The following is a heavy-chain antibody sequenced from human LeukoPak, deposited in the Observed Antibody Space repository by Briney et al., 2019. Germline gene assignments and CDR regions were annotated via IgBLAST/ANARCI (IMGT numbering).Heavy chain of an antibody. D-gene: IGHD4-11*01. J-gene: IGHJ4*02. CDR2: IGGTGSPI. V-gene: IGHV3-11*04. Sequence: GGSLRLSCTASAFTFGDYYMTWVRQAPGKGLEWLSYIGGTGSPIYYADSLKGRFTISRDNAKKSLFLQMNSLRAEDTAIYYCARIGVTTGLDYWGPGTLVTASS. CDR1: AFTFGDYY. CDR3: ARIGVTTGLDY.